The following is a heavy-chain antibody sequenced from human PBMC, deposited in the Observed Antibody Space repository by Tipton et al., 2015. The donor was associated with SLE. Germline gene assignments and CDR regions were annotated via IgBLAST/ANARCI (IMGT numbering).Heavy chain of an antibody. CDR1: GGSFSGYY. CDR2: INHSGST. J-gene: IGHJ5*02. V-gene: IGHV4-34*01. CDR3: ARDRPDCSGGSCYPRWFDP. Sequence: TLSLTCAVYGGSFSGYYWSWIRQPPGKGLGWVGEINHSGSTNYNPSLKSRVTISVDTSKNQFSLKLSSVTAADTAVYYCARDRPDCSGGSCYPRWFDPWGQGTLVTVSS. D-gene: IGHD2-15*01.